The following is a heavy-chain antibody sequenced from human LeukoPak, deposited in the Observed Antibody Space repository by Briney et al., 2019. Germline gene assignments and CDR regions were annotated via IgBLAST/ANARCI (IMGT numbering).Heavy chain of an antibody. CDR2: INPSGGST. D-gene: IGHD6-13*01. CDR3: AREYGSYSSSWYDGIDP. J-gene: IGHJ5*02. V-gene: IGHV1-46*01. Sequence: GASVKVSCKASGYTFTGYYMHWVRQAPGQGLEWMGIINPSGGSTSYAQKFQGRVTMTRDMSTSTVYMELSSLRSEDTAVYYCAREYGSYSSSWYDGIDPWGQGTLVTVSS. CDR1: GYTFTGYY.